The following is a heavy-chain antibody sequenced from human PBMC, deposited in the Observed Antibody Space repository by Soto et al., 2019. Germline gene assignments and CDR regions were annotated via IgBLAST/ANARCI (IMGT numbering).Heavy chain of an antibody. CDR3: ARLMVRGVIKGPYYYGMDV. J-gene: IGHJ6*02. CDR1: GGTFSSYA. Sequence: SVKVSCKASGGTFSSYAISWVRQAPGQGLEWMGGIIPIFGTANYAQKFQGRVTITADESTSTAYMELSSLRSEDTAVYYCARLMVRGVIKGPYYYGMDVWGQGTTVTVSS. D-gene: IGHD3-10*01. V-gene: IGHV1-69*13. CDR2: IIPIFGTA.